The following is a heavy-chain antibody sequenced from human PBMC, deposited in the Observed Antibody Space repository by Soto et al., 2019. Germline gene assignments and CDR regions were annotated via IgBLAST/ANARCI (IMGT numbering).Heavy chain of an antibody. Sequence: PSETLSLTCTVSGVSISSYYWNWIRQPPGKGLEWIGYIYYSGITNYNPSLKSRVTISVDTSKNQFSLKLSSVTAADTAVYYCARYTSNYYYGMDVWGQGTTVTVSS. D-gene: IGHD2-2*02. CDR3: ARYTSNYYYGMDV. V-gene: IGHV4-59*01. CDR2: IYYSGIT. J-gene: IGHJ6*02. CDR1: GVSISSYY.